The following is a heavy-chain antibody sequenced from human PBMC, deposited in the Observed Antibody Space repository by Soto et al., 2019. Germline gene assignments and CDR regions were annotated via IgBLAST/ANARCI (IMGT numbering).Heavy chain of an antibody. CDR2: IFYSGST. Sequence: PSETPSLTCFVSGDSIRNYYWSWIRQPPGRGLEYIGYIFYSGSTNYNPSLKSRVAISVDTSRNQFALKLRSVTAADTATYYCARLKRGYSYGSIIDFWGRGTLVTVSS. V-gene: IGHV4-59*01. CDR1: GDSIRNYY. CDR3: ARLKRGYSYGSIIDF. J-gene: IGHJ4*01. D-gene: IGHD5-18*01.